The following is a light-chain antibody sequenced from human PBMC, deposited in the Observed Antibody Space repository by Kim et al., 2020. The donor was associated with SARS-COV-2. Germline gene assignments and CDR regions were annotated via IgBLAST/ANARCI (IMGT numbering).Light chain of an antibody. CDR3: QQYSHWPPYT. CDR1: QTVDRN. V-gene: IGKV3-15*01. J-gene: IGKJ2*01. CDR2: GAS. Sequence: SPGERVTLSCRASQTVDRNLAWYQQKPGQAPRLLIYGASTRATDIPARFSGSGSGTEFTLIISSLQSEDFAVYYCQQYSHWPPYTFGQGTKVDIK.